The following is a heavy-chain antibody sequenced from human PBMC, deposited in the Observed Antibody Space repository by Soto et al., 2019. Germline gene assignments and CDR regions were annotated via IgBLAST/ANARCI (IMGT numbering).Heavy chain of an antibody. V-gene: IGHV4-30-4*01. CDR1: GGSISSGDYY. J-gene: IGHJ3*02. CDR3: AGQTYYYDSSGSAFDI. D-gene: IGHD3-22*01. CDR2: IYYSGST. Sequence: PSETLSLTCTVSGGSISSGDYYWSWIRQPPGKGLEWIGYIYYSGSTYYNPSLKSRVTISVDTSKNQFSLKLSSVTAADTAVYYCAGQTYYYDSSGSAFDIWGQGTMVTVS.